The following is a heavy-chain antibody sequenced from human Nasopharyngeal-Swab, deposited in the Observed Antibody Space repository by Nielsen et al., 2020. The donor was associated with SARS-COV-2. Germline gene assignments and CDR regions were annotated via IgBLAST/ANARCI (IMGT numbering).Heavy chain of an antibody. V-gene: IGHV3-73*01. Sequence: VRQMPGKGLEWVGRIGDKDHNYATTYGASVQGRLTISRDDSKNTAFLQMDSLKTEDTALYYCTTDFYFDYWGQGTLVTVSS. J-gene: IGHJ4*02. CDR3: TTDFYFDY. CDR2: IGDKDHNYAT.